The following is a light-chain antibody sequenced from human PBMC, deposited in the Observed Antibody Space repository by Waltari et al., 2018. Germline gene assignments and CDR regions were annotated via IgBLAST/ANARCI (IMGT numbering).Light chain of an antibody. CDR3: QAADSIGTYL. Sequence: SYELTQSPSVSVSPGQTARITCCGDALPKLSATYYQQRAGQAPVLVINTDTERRSGVPGRLSGSISGTRGTVNISGGQAEDEADYYCQAADSIGTYLFGGGTKLTVL. CDR1: ALPKLS. J-gene: IGLJ2*01. V-gene: IGLV3-25*03. CDR2: TDT.